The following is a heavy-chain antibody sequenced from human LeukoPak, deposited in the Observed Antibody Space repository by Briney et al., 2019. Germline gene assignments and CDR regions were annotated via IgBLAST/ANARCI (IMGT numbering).Heavy chain of an antibody. CDR3: ARDRYGSGSYDY. CDR2: INPNSGGT. Sequence: ASVKVSCKASGYTFTGYYMHWVRQAPGQGDEWMGWINPNSGGTNYAQKFQGRVTMTRDTSISTAYMELSRLRSDDTAVYYCARDRYGSGSYDYWGQGTLVTVSS. D-gene: IGHD3-10*01. J-gene: IGHJ4*02. V-gene: IGHV1-2*02. CDR1: GYTFTGYY.